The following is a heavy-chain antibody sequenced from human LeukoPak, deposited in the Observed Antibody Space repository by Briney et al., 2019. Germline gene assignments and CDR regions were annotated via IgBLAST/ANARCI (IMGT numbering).Heavy chain of an antibody. D-gene: IGHD6-19*01. CDR3: TTYRSGHY. V-gene: IGHV3-73*01. CDR1: GYTFSDSD. Sequence: PGGSLKLSCAASGYTFSDSDIHWVRQASGKGLEWVGRIRTKADNYATAYPPSVTGRFTISREDSENTAFLQMNNLKTEDTALYYCTTYRSGHYWGQGTLVTVSS. CDR2: IRTKADNYAT. J-gene: IGHJ4*02.